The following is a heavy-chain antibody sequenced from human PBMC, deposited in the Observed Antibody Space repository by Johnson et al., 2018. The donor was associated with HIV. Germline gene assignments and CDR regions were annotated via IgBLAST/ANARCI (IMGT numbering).Heavy chain of an antibody. CDR1: GFNFSTYD. D-gene: IGHD4-17*01. CDR3: ARLPVTTNSEDAFYI. J-gene: IGHJ3*02. CDR2: TSYDGSNT. Sequence: QVQLVESGGGVVQPGRSLRLSCITYGFNFSTYDMHWVRQAPGKGLEWVAVTSYDGSNTYYGDSVKGRFTISRDNSKNTLYLQMNSLRAEDTAIYYCARLPVTTNSEDAFYIWGQGTMVTVSS. V-gene: IGHV3-30*03.